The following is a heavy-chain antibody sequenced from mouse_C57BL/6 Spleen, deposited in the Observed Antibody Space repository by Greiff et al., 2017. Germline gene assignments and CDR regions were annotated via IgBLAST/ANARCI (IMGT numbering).Heavy chain of an antibody. Sequence: EVQLQQSGPVLVKPGASVKMSCKASGYTFTDYYMNWVKQSHGKSLEWIGVINPYNGGTSYNQKFKGKATLTVDKSSSTAYMELNSLTSEDSAVYYCARSPVYDGYSLYWYFEVWGTGTTVTVSS. J-gene: IGHJ1*03. CDR3: ARSPVYDGYSLYWYFEV. V-gene: IGHV1-19*01. CDR1: GYTFTDYY. CDR2: INPYNGGT. D-gene: IGHD2-3*01.